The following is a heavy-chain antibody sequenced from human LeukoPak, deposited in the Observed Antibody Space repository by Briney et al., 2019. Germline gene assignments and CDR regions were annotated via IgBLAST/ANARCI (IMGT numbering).Heavy chain of an antibody. D-gene: IGHD5-18*01. CDR1: GGSISNYY. J-gene: IGHJ6*03. CDR3: ARVGPDTAMVIFRYYYYYMDV. V-gene: IGHV4-59*01. CDR2: IYYSGST. Sequence: SETLSLTCTVSGGSISNYYWNWIRQPPGKGLEWIGYIYYSGSTNYNPSLKSRVTISVDTSKNQFSLKLSSVTAADTAVYYCARVGPDTAMVIFRYYYYYMDVWGKGTTVTVSS.